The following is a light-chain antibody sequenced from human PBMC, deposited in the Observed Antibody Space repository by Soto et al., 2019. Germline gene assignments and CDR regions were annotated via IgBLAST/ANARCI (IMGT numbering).Light chain of an antibody. Sequence: DIQMTQSPSTLSASVGDRVTITCRASKNINTWVAWYQQKPGKAPKLLIYDASSLESGVPSRVSGSGARRYLRGNISRLQPDDFATYYCQQYNTWWTVVPRTKVDIK. J-gene: IGKJ1*01. CDR1: KNINTW. CDR2: DAS. CDR3: QQYNTWWT. V-gene: IGKV1-5*01.